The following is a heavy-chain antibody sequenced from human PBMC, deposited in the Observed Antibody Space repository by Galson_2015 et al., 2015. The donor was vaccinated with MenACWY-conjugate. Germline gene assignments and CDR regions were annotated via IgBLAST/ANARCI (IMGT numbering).Heavy chain of an antibody. D-gene: IGHD4-17*01. J-gene: IGHJ3*02. CDR3: ARGPRYGAFDI. Sequence: SLRLSCAASGFSFSGSWMSWVRQAPGKGLEWVDNIKQDASEKYYVDSVKGRFAIYRDNAKTSLYLQMNSLGAEDTAVYYCARGPRYGAFDICGQGTMVTVSS. V-gene: IGHV3-7*03. CDR2: IKQDASEK. CDR1: GFSFSGSW.